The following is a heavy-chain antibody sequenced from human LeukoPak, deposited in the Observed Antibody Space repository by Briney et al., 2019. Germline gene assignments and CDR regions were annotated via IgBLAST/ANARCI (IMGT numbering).Heavy chain of an antibody. CDR1: GGSISNYY. CDR2: IYYSGTT. V-gene: IGHV4-59*01. D-gene: IGHD6-13*01. J-gene: IGHJ4*02. CDR3: ARGVYIAAAQYGY. Sequence: SETLSLTCTVSGGSISNYYWSWIRQPPGKGLEWIGYIYYSGTTNYTPSIKSRVTISVDTSKNQFSLKLNSVTAADTAVYYCARGVYIAAAQYGYWGQGTLVTVSS.